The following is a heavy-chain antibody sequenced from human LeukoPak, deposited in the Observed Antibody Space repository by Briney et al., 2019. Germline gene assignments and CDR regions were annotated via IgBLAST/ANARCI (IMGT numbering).Heavy chain of an antibody. Sequence: GGSLSLSCAASGFTFSSYAMSWVRQAPGKGLEWVSAISGSGGSTYYADSVKGRFTISRDNSKNTLFLQMNSLRAEDTAVYYCAKDQGSSWYANYFDYWGQETLVTVSS. J-gene: IGHJ4*02. CDR2: ISGSGGST. V-gene: IGHV3-23*01. D-gene: IGHD6-13*01. CDR1: GFTFSSYA. CDR3: AKDQGSSWYANYFDY.